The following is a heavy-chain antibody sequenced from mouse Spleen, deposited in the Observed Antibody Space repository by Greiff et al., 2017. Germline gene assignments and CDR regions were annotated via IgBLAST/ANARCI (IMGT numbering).Heavy chain of an antibody. Sequence: PGTELVKPGGSVKRSCKASGYTFTSYWMHWVKQRPGQGLEWIGNINPSNGGTNYNEKFKSKATLTVDKSSSTAYMQLSSLTSEDSAVYYCASLITTALYYFDYWGQGTTLTVSS. CDR2: INPSNGGT. CDR1: GYTFTSYW. J-gene: IGHJ2*01. CDR3: ASLITTALYYFDY. V-gene: IGHV1-53*01. D-gene: IGHD1-2*01.